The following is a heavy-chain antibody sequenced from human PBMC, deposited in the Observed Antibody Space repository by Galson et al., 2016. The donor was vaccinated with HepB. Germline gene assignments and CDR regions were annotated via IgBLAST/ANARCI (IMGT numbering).Heavy chain of an antibody. J-gene: IGHJ3*02. Sequence: SLRLSCAASGFTFTDYWMVWVRQAPGKGLEYVANVNRDGSGTHYKDSAKGRFTISRDNARNSVGLQINSLRPEDTGLYYCLSGFTSGIWGQGTMVTVSS. CDR1: GFTFTDYW. V-gene: IGHV3-7*01. CDR2: VNRDGSGT. CDR3: LSGFTSGI. D-gene: IGHD1-26*01.